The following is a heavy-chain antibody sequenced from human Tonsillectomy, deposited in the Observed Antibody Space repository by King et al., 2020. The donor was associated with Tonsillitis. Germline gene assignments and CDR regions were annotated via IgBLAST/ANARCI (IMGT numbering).Heavy chain of an antibody. V-gene: IGHV3-7*01. Sequence: VQLVQSGGGLVQPGGSLRLSCAASGFSFSSFWMSWVRQAPGKGLEWVANIKQEGLEKNYADSVKGRFTISRDNAKNSLYLQMNSLRAEDTAVYYCARNLVPALTCDFDYWGHGILVTVSS. J-gene: IGHJ4*01. CDR1: GFSFSSFW. D-gene: IGHD2-2*01. CDR2: IKQEGLEK. CDR3: ARNLVPALTCDFDY.